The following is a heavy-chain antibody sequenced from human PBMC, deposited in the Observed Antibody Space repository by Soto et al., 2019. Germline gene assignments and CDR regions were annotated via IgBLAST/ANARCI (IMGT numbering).Heavy chain of an antibody. Sequence: QVQLVQSGAEVKKPGSSVKVSCKASGGTFSSYAISWVRQAPGQGLEWMGGIIPIFGTANYAQKFQGRVTITADESTSTAYMELSSLSSEDTAVYYCARSLNWYYESWFDPWGQGTLVTVSS. D-gene: IGHD1-7*01. V-gene: IGHV1-69*01. CDR1: GGTFSSYA. CDR3: ARSLNWYYESWFDP. J-gene: IGHJ5*02. CDR2: IIPIFGTA.